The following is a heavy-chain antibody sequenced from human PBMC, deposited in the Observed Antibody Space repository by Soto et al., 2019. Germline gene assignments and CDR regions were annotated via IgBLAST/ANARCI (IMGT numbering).Heavy chain of an antibody. D-gene: IGHD1-26*01. CDR2: ISSSSSYI. CDR1: GFTFSGYS. V-gene: IGHV3-21*01. J-gene: IGHJ2*01. CDR3: FCQSENAIRDELPVSAFLLNRSSDL. Sequence: PGRSMRHCWAASGFTFSGYSMSWVSQTQGKGLEWVSSISSSSSYIYYADSVKGRFTISRDNAKNSLYLQMNSLRAEDTAWYYRFCQSENAIRDELPVSAFLLNRSSDL.